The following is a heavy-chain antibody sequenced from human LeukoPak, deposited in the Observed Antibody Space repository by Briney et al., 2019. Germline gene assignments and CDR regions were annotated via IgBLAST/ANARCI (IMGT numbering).Heavy chain of an antibody. CDR2: IDTAGDT. V-gene: IGHV3-13*01. J-gene: IGHJ2*01. D-gene: IGHD4-17*01. Sequence: PGGSLRLSCAASGFTFSNYDMHWVRQATGKRLEGLSAIDTAGDTYYPGSVKGRFTISRENAKNSLYLQMNSLRAGDTAVYYCARTTVTSGPYWYFDLWGRGTLVTVSS. CDR3: ARTTVTSGPYWYFDL. CDR1: GFTFSNYD.